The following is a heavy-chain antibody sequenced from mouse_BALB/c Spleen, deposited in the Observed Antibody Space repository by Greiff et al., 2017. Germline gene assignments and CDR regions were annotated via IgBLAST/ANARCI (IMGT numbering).Heavy chain of an antibody. J-gene: IGHJ1*01. CDR2: IWGDGST. CDR1: GFSLTGYG. CDR3: ARDPYYYGSSYGYFDV. D-gene: IGHD1-1*01. Sequence: VMLVESGPGLVAPSQSLSITCTVSGFSLTGYGVNWVRQPPGKGLEWLGMIWGDGSTDYNSALKSRLSISKDNSKSQVFLKMNSLQTDDTARYYCARDPYYYGSSYGYFDVWGAGTTVTVSS. V-gene: IGHV2-6-7*01.